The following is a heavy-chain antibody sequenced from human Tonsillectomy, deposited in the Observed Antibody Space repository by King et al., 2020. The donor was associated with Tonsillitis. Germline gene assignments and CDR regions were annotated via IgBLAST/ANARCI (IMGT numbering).Heavy chain of an antibody. CDR3: VKGGGRGWPFAS. D-gene: IGHD6-19*01. J-gene: IGHJ4*02. Sequence: EVQLVESGGGLVQPGGSLRLSCAASGFIFNSHWMSWVRQAPGKGLEWVANINLDGTEKNYVGSVEGRLTISRDNPPNSLFLQMNSLRGEDTAVYYCVKGGGRGWPFASWGQGTLVTVSS. CDR2: INLDGTEK. CDR1: GFIFNSHW. V-gene: IGHV3-7*01.